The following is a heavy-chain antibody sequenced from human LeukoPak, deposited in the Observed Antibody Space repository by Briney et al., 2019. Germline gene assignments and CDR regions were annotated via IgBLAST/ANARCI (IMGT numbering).Heavy chain of an antibody. J-gene: IGHJ3*01. CDR1: GYSFTSYW. D-gene: IGHD1-26*01. CDR2: IYPGDSDT. V-gene: IGHV5-51*01. CDR3: ARRVGANDAFDF. Sequence: GVSLKISCKGSGYSFTSYWIGWVRQMPGKGLEWLGIIYPGDSDTRYSPSFQGQVTVSVDNSINTAYLQWSSLKASDTAIYYCARRVGANDAFDFWGQGTMVNVFS.